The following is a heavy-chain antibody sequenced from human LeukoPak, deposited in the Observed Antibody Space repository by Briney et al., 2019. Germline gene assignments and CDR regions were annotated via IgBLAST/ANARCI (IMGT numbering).Heavy chain of an antibody. J-gene: IGHJ2*01. CDR1: GYSFSSYW. CDR3: ARRVRSANWYFDL. Sequence: GESLKISCKGSGYSFSSYWIGWVRQMPEKGLEWIGVIYPGDSDTRYSPSFHGQVTISADKSLSTAHLQWSSLKASDTAMYYCARRVRSANWYFDLWGRGTLVTVSS. CDR2: IYPGDSDT. V-gene: IGHV5-51*01.